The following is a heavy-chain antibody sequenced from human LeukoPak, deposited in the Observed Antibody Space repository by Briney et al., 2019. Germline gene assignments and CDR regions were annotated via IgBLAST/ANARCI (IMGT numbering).Heavy chain of an antibody. D-gene: IGHD3-22*01. CDR3: ARVDDRGHYYDSSGPRKLFDY. V-gene: IGHV1-2*02. CDR1: GYTFTGYY. Sequence: ASVKVSCKASGYTFTGYYMHWVRQAPGQGLEWMGWFNPDSGGTNYAQKFQGRVTMTRDTSISTAYMELSRLRPDDTAVYYCARVDDRGHYYDSSGPRKLFDYWGQGTLVTVSS. J-gene: IGHJ4*02. CDR2: FNPDSGGT.